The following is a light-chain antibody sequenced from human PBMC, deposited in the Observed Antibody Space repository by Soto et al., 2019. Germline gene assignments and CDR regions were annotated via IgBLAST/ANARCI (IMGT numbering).Light chain of an antibody. CDR3: AKWDDTPSGWV. CDR1: SSNIGSNH. V-gene: IGLV1-47*02. J-gene: IGLJ3*02. CDR2: SNN. Sequence: QSVLTQPPSASGTPGQRVTISCSGSSSNIGSNHVSSYQQLPGTTPKHLIYSNNQRPSGVPDRFSGSKSGTSASLAISGLRSEDEADYYCAKWDDTPSGWVFGGGTKLTVL.